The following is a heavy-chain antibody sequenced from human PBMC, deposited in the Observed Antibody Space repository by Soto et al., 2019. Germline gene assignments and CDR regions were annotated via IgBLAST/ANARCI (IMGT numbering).Heavy chain of an antibody. V-gene: IGHV1-58*01. Sequence: QMQLVQSGPEVKKPGTSVKVSCKASGFTFTSSAVQWVRQARGQRLEWIGWIVVGSGNTNYAQKFQERVTITRDMSTSTAYMELSSLRSEDTAVYYCAGGGGVGATSYFDYWGQGTLVTVSS. D-gene: IGHD1-26*01. CDR3: AGGGGVGATSYFDY. CDR2: IVVGSGNT. J-gene: IGHJ4*02. CDR1: GFTFTSSA.